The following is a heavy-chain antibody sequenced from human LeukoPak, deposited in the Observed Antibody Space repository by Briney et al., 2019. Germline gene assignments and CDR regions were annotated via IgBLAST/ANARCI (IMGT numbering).Heavy chain of an antibody. CDR1: GCIFTSYW. CDR3: ARVQGESDY. CDR2: IYPGDSDT. V-gene: IGHV5-51*01. D-gene: IGHD1-1*01. Sequence: GASLQISCKGSGCIFTSYWIGWVRPVPGKGLEWMGIIYPGDSDTRYSPSFQGQVTISADKSISTAYLQWSSLKASDTAMYYCARVQGESDYWGQGTLVTVSS. J-gene: IGHJ4*02.